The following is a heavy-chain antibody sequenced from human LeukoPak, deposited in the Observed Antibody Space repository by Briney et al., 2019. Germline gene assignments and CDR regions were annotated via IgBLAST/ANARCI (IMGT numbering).Heavy chain of an antibody. V-gene: IGHV3-23*01. Sequence: PGGSLRLSCAASGFTFSSYAMSWVRQAPGKGLEWVSAISGSGGSPYYADSVKGRFTISRDNSKNTLYLQMNSLRAEDTAVYYCAKDQYSYGQGPDYWGQGTLVTVSS. CDR2: ISGSGGSP. CDR1: GFTFSSYA. D-gene: IGHD5-18*01. J-gene: IGHJ4*02. CDR3: AKDQYSYGQGPDY.